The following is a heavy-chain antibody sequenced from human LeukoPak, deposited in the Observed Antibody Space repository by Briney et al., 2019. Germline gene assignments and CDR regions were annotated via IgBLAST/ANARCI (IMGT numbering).Heavy chain of an antibody. Sequence: ASVKVSCKASGYTFTSYYMHWVRQAPGQGLEWMGIINPSGGSTSYAQKFQGRVTMTRDMSTSTVYMELSSLRSEDTAVYYCARDLVPAAKQLLNYYYYMDVWGKGTTVTVSS. J-gene: IGHJ6*03. CDR2: INPSGGST. CDR3: ARDLVPAAKQLLNYYYYMDV. V-gene: IGHV1-46*01. D-gene: IGHD2-2*01. CDR1: GYTFTSYY.